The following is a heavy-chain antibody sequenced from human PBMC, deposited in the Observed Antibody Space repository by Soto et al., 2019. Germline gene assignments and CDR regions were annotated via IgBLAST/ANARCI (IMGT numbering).Heavy chain of an antibody. CDR1: GFSLSTSGMC. V-gene: IGHV2-70*01. CDR3: ARVYYYDSSGYLGFDY. D-gene: IGHD3-22*01. J-gene: IGHJ4*02. Sequence: VSGPTLVNPTQTLTLTCTFSGFSLSTSGMCASWIRQPPGKALKWLALIDWDDDKYYSTSLKTRLTISKDTSKNQVVLTMTNMDPVDTATYYCARVYYYDSSGYLGFDYWGQGTLVTVSS. CDR2: IDWDDDK.